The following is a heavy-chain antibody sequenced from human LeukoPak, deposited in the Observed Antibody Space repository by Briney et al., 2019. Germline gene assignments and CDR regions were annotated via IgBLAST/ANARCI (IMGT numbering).Heavy chain of an antibody. CDR1: GYTFTSYG. J-gene: IGHJ4*02. D-gene: IGHD2-15*01. Sequence: GASVKVSCKASGYTFTSYGISWVRQAPGQGLEWMGWISAYNGNTNYAQKLQGRVTMTTDTSTSTAYMELSSLRSEDTAVYYCAREHCSGGSCNSPPFDYWGQGTLVTVSS. CDR2: ISAYNGNT. V-gene: IGHV1-18*01. CDR3: AREHCSGGSCNSPPFDY.